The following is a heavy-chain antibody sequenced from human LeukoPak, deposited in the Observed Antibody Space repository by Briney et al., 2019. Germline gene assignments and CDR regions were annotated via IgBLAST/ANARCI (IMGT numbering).Heavy chain of an antibody. Sequence: PGRSLRLSCAASGFTFSSYGMHWVRQAPGKGLEWVAVISYDGSNKYYADSVKGRFTISRDNSKNTLYLQMNSLRAEDTAVYYCAKVGGGYEDRSYYFDYWGQGTLVTVSS. CDR1: GFTFSSYG. CDR2: ISYDGSNK. V-gene: IGHV3-30*18. D-gene: IGHD5-12*01. J-gene: IGHJ4*02. CDR3: AKVGGGYEDRSYYFDY.